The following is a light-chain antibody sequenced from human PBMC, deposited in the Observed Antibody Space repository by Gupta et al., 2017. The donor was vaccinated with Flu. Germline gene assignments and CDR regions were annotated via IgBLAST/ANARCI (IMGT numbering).Light chain of an antibody. CDR2: GAS. CDR1: QSITSGY. V-gene: IGKV3-20*01. CDR3: QRFGRSQWT. J-gene: IGKJ1*01. Sequence: PGERATLSCSTSQSITSGYLAWYQQKPGHAPRLLISGASNRATGLPDRCSGSGSETDFTITISRLEPEDFAVYYCQRFGRSQWTFGQGTAVEIK.